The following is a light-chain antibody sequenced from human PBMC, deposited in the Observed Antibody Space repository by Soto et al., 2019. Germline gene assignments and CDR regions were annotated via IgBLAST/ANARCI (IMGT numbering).Light chain of an antibody. CDR2: DAS. CDR1: QDIRSS. V-gene: IGKV3D-15*01. Sequence: EILITQSQATLSVSPGERVTLSCRASQDIRSSLAWYQQKPGQAPRLLIYDASNRATGIPDRFSGSGSGTEFTLTISSLQPDDFATYYCQQYNSYSRTFGQGTNVDI. CDR3: QQYNSYSRT. J-gene: IGKJ1*01.